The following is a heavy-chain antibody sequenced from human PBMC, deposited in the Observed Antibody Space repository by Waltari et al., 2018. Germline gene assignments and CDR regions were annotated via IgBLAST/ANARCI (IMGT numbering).Heavy chain of an antibody. Sequence: QVRLVESGGGVVQLGGSLSLSCAAAGFTSSSNAIHWCRQAPGRWLEFVSVISYDGSNKYYADSVKGRFTISRDNSKNTLYLQMNSLRAEDTAVYFCARGGDDGRGYYPRDYWGQGTLVTVSS. CDR2: ISYDGSNK. CDR3: ARGGDDGRGYYPRDY. V-gene: IGHV3-30-3*01. D-gene: IGHD3-22*01. J-gene: IGHJ4*02. CDR1: GFTSSSNA.